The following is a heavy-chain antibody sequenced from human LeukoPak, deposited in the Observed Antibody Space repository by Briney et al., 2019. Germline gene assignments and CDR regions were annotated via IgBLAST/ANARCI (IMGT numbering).Heavy chain of an antibody. CDR1: GGFISSYY. CDR3: ARCERRKEWLAGGVDY. D-gene: IGHD6-19*01. Sequence: SETLSLTCTVSGGFISSYYWTWIRQPPGKGLEWIGYIYSSETTNYNPSLKSRFTISVDTSKNQFSLKLSSVTAADTAVYYCARCERRKEWLAGGVDYWGQGTLVTVSS. V-gene: IGHV4-59*01. J-gene: IGHJ4*02. CDR2: IYSSETT.